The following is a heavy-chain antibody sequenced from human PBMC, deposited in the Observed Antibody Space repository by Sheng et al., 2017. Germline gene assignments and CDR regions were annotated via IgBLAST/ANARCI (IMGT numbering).Heavy chain of an antibody. Sequence: QVQLVQSGAEVKKPGASVKVSCKASGYIFTVYYIHWVRQAPGQGFEWMGQISPKSGDTTYAQKFQGRVTMTRDTSINTAYMQLTTLRSDDTAVYYCARLSGDVAYWGQGTLVSVSS. D-gene: IGHD2-21*02. CDR3: ARLSGDVAY. V-gene: IGHV1-2*06. CDR2: ISPKSGDT. CDR1: GYIFTVYY. J-gene: IGHJ4*02.